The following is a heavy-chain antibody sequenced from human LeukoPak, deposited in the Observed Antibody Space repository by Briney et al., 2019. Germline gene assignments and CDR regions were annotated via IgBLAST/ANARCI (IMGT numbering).Heavy chain of an antibody. CDR3: ARGDYYDSGTSFIDAFDI. CDR2: INQDGSAK. J-gene: IGHJ3*02. D-gene: IGHD3-10*01. V-gene: IGHV3-7*01. CDR1: GFTFSSYW. Sequence: QSGGSLRLSCAASGFTFSSYWMSWVRQAPGKGLEWVANINQDGSAKYYVDSVKGRFTISEDNAKKSLYLLMNSLRAEDTAVYYCARGDYYDSGTSFIDAFDIWGQGTKVTVSS.